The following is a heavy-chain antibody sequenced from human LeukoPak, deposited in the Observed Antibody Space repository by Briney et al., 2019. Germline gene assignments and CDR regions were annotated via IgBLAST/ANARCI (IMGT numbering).Heavy chain of an antibody. CDR2: INPSGGST. J-gene: IGHJ3*01. Sequence: GGSLRLSCAASGYTFTSYYMHWVRQAPGQGLEWMGIINPSGGSTSYAQKFQGRVTMTRDMSTSTVYMELSSLRSEDTAVYYCARDANYYDSSGRQIHAFDVWGQGTMVTVSS. D-gene: IGHD3-22*01. V-gene: IGHV1-46*01. CDR1: GYTFTSYY. CDR3: ARDANYYDSSGRQIHAFDV.